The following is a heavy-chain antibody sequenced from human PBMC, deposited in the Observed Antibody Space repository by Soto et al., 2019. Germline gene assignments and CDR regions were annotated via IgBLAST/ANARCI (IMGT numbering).Heavy chain of an antibody. Sequence: XXSLRLSCAASLFTFTSYWMHWVRQAPGKRLACAXRTNSXGSSKRYAESVXGRYTISXAKAKNTLHPQMNTLRAEATAVYYCARRLYGMDVWGKGTTVTVYS. D-gene: IGHD6-25*01. CDR3: ARRLYGMDV. CDR2: TNSXGSSK. CDR1: LFTFTSYW. J-gene: IGHJ6*04. V-gene: IGHV3-74*01.